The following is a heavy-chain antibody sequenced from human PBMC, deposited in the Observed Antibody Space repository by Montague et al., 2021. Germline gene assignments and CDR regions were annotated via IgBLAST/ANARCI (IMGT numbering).Heavy chain of an antibody. J-gene: IGHJ6*03. V-gene: IGHV4-38-2*02. CDR2: VSHGGRT. Sequence: SETLSLTCTVSRSLITSDYNWGWIWKPPGTGLAWMGSVSHGGRTXYNPSLKSRVTISVDTSNNHFSLKLSSVTAADTAMYYCARERDRYYYMDIWGKGTTITVSS. CDR3: ARERDRYYYMDI. CDR1: RSLITSDYN.